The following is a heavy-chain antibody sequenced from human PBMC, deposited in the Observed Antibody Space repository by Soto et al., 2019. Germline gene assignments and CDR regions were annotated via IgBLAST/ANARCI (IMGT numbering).Heavy chain of an antibody. CDR1: GYTLTELS. CDR3: ATDRYCSGGSCYADAFDI. J-gene: IGHJ3*02. D-gene: IGHD2-15*01. CDR2: FDPEDGET. V-gene: IGHV1-24*01. Sequence: QVQLVQSGAEVKKPGASVKVSCKVSGYTLTELSMHWVRQAPGKGLEWMGGFDPEDGETIYAQKFQGRVTMTEDTSTDTAYMELSSLRSEDTAVYYCATDRYCSGGSCYADAFDIWGQGTMVTVSS.